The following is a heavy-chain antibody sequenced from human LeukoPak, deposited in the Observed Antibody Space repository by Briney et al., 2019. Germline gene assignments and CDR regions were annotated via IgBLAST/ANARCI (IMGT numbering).Heavy chain of an antibody. Sequence: SETLSLTCTVSGGSISSSTYYWGWIRQPPGKGLEWIGYIYYSGSTNYNPSLKSRVTTSADTSKNEFSLKLSSVTAADTAVYYCARAGTNLGDYDYWGQGTLVTVSS. CDR3: ARAGTNLGDYDY. V-gene: IGHV4-61*05. CDR2: IYYSGST. D-gene: IGHD4-17*01. J-gene: IGHJ4*02. CDR1: GGSISSSTYY.